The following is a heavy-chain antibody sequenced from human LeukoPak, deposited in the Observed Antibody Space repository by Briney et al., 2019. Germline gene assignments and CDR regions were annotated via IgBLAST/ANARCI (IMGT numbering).Heavy chain of an antibody. CDR3: ARSRSGYSYDHAAFEI. CDR1: GDSISTYY. V-gene: IGHV4-59*01. D-gene: IGHD5-18*01. J-gene: IGHJ3*02. Sequence: SETLSLTCTVSGDSISTYYWSWIRQPPGKGLEWIAYIDYRGSTTYNPSLRSRVTISVDTSRNQFSLKLSSVTAADTAIYYCARSRSGYSYDHAAFEIWGQGTMVTVSS. CDR2: IDYRGST.